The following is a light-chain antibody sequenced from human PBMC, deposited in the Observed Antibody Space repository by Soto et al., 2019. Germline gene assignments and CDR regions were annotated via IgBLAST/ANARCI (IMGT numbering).Light chain of an antibody. Sequence: ELALTQAPGTLSLSPGESATLSCRASQPVSSNFLAWYQQKPGQAPRLLIYDASNRATGIPARFSGSGSGTDFTLTISSLEPEDSAVYFCQQYTGQPTTFGQGTRLEIK. J-gene: IGKJ5*01. CDR2: DAS. CDR1: QPVSSNF. V-gene: IGKV3-20*01. CDR3: QQYTGQPTT.